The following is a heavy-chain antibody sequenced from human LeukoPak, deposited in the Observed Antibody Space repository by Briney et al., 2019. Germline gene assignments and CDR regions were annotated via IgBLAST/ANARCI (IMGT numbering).Heavy chain of an antibody. CDR1: GNSIRSYY. V-gene: IGHV4-59*08. J-gene: IGHJ4*02. CDR3: ARQSEGFDS. Sequence: PSETLSVTCTVSGNSIRSYYWNWIRQPPGKGLEWIGYIYYSGTTSYSPSLRSRVTISVDMSKNQFSLRLTSVTAADTAVYYCARQSEGFDSWGQGTLVTVSS. CDR2: IYYSGTT.